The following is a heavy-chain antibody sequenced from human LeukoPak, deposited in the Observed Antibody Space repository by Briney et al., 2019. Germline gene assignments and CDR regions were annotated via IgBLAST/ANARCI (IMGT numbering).Heavy chain of an antibody. D-gene: IGHD3-3*01. CDR1: GFTFSSYW. CDR2: IKQDGSEK. Sequence: PGGSLRLSCAASGFTFSSYWMSWVRQAPGKGLEWVANIKQDGSEKYYVDSVKGRFTLSRDNAKNSLYLQMNGLRAEDTAVYYCARAYDFWSGYHSYYFDYWGQGTLVTVSS. J-gene: IGHJ4*02. V-gene: IGHV3-7*01. CDR3: ARAYDFWSGYHSYYFDY.